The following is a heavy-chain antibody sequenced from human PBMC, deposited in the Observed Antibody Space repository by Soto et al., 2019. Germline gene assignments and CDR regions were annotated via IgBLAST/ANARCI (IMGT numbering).Heavy chain of an antibody. D-gene: IGHD1-26*01. J-gene: IGHJ6*02. CDR3: AKDMSGSFAGDSDYYDYYGMDV. V-gene: IGHV3-9*01. Sequence: PGGSLRLSCAASGFTFDDYAMHWVRQAPGKGLEWVSGISWNSGSIGYADSVKGRFTISRDNAKNSLYLQMNSLRAEDTALYYCAKDMSGSFAGDSDYYDYYGMDVWGQVTTVTDSS. CDR2: ISWNSGSI. CDR1: GFTFDDYA.